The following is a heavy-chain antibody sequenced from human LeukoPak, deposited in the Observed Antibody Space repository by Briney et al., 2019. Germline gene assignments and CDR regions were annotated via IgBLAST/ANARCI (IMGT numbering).Heavy chain of an antibody. D-gene: IGHD3-22*01. J-gene: IGHJ4*02. CDR2: ISGSGGST. Sequence: PGGSLRLSCAASGFIFSSYAMSWVRQAPGKGLEWVSTISGSGGSTYYADSVKGRFTISRDNAKNSLYLQMNSLRAEDTAVYFCARDGRWYSDMASYHISGYSDYWGQGTLVTVSS. CDR1: GFIFSSYA. V-gene: IGHV3-23*01. CDR3: ARDGRWYSDMASYHISGYSDY.